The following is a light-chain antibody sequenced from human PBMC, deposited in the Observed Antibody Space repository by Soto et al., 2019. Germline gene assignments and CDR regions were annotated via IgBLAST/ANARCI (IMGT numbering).Light chain of an antibody. CDR3: HQYNDWPFT. J-gene: IGKJ5*01. CDR1: QSFSSN. Sequence: EIVMTQSPATLSVSPGERATLSCRASQSFSSNLAWYQQKPGQAPRLLIYGASTRATGIPARFSGSGSATEFTLTISSLQSEDSALYYCHQYNDWPFTFGQGT. CDR2: GAS. V-gene: IGKV3-15*01.